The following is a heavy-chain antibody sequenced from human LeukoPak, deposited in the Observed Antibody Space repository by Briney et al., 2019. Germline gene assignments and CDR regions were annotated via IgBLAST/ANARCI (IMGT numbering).Heavy chain of an antibody. CDR2: INPNSGGT. J-gene: IGHJ4*02. V-gene: IGHV1-2*02. Sequence: ASVKVSCKASGYTFTGYYMHWVRQAPGQGLEGMGWINPNSGGTNYAQKFQGRVTMTRDTSISTAYMELSRLRSDDTAVYYCARDFYSSTSCYFDYWGQGTLVTVSS. CDR3: ARDFYSSTSCYFDY. CDR1: GYTFTGYY. D-gene: IGHD2-2*01.